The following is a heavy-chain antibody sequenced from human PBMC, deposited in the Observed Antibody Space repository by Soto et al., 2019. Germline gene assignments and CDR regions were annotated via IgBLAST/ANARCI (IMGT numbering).Heavy chain of an antibody. J-gene: IGHJ4*02. CDR1: GGSVSSGNYY. D-gene: IGHD3-9*01. V-gene: IGHV4-61*01. CDR2: IYYTGSS. CDR3: ARGMAEEQIFYYFDY. Sequence: SETLSLTCTVSGGSVSSGNYYWSWIRQPPGKGLEWIGFIYYTGSSSYNPSLKSRVTMSLDKSNNQFSLKLTSVTAADTAVYYCARGMAEEQIFYYFDYWGQGALVTVS.